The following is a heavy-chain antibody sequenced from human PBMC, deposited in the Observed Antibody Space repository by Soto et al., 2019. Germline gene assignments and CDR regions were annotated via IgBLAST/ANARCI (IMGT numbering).Heavy chain of an antibody. V-gene: IGHV3-30-3*01. CDR2: ISYDGSNK. D-gene: IGHD1-26*01. CDR1: GFTFSSYA. J-gene: IGHJ4*02. CDR3: ARDPLPPRGSYRPFDD. Sequence: PGGSLRLSCAASGFTFSSYAMHWVRQAPGKGLEWVAVISYDGSNKYYADSVKGRFTISRDNPKNTLYLQMNSLRAEDTAVYYCARDPLPPRGSYRPFDDWGQGTLVIVSS.